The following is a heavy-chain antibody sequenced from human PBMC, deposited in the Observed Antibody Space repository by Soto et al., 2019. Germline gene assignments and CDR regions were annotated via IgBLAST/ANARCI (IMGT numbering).Heavy chain of an antibody. V-gene: IGHV4-4*02. Sequence: SETLSLTCVVSGDSISSTHWWTWVRQTPGKGLEWIGEIYHTGSTKYNPSLKNRVTISVDKSNNEFSLNLKSVTAADTAVYYCAPLPPRIVVTTLPSLSRGQGTLVTAPS. CDR3: APLPPRIVVTTLPSLS. CDR2: IYHTGST. D-gene: IGHD2-15*01. CDR1: GDSISSTHW. J-gene: IGHJ4*02.